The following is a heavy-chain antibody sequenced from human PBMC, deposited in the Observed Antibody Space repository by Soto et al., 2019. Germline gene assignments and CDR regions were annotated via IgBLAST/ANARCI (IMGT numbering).Heavy chain of an antibody. D-gene: IGHD2-21*02. CDR1: GFTSTNAW. V-gene: IGHV3-15*01. Sequence: GGSLRLSCAASGFTSTNAWMSWVREAPGKGLGWVGRIKSKIDGEATDYAGPVKGGFTISRDDSKNTMYLQMNSLQIEDTAVYYCTLHIVVVTSIHNYFNYWGQGTLVTVSS. CDR2: IKSKIDGEAT. CDR3: TLHIVVVTSIHNYFNY. J-gene: IGHJ4*02.